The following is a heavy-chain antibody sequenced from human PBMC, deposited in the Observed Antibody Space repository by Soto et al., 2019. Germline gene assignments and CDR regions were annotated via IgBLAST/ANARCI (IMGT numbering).Heavy chain of an antibody. D-gene: IGHD6-13*01. Sequence: SETLSLTCTVSGGSISSGDYYWSWIRQPPGKGLEWIGYIYYSGSTYYNPSLKSRVTISVDTSISTAYMELSRLRSDDTAVYYCARGPSAAGDYYYYYMDVWGKGTTVTVS. CDR2: IYYSGST. CDR1: GGSISSGDYY. V-gene: IGHV4-30-4*02. J-gene: IGHJ6*03. CDR3: ARGPSAAGDYYYYYMDV.